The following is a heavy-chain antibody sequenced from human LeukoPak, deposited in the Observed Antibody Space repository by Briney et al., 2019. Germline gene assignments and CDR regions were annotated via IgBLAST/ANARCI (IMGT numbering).Heavy chain of an antibody. D-gene: IGHD1-26*01. V-gene: IGHV4-59*08. CDR3: ARQVGLGSGSYYGAFDI. Sequence: ETPSLTCTVSGGSISSYYWSWIRQPPGKGLEWIGYVYYSGSTNYNPSLKSRVTISVDTSKNQFSLKLSSVTAADTAVYYCARQVGLGSGSYYGAFDIWGQGTMVTVSS. CDR2: VYYSGST. CDR1: GGSISSYY. J-gene: IGHJ3*02.